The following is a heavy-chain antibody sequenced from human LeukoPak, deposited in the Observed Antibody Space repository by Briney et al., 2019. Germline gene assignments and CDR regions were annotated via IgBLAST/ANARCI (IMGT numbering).Heavy chain of an antibody. CDR1: GFTFSTYS. J-gene: IGHJ6*03. CDR3: ARGNKYCSSTSCYDHEATIFLYYYYYMDV. D-gene: IGHD2-2*01. V-gene: IGHV3-21*01. CDR2: ISSSSTYI. Sequence: PGGSLRLSCAASGFTFSTYSIIWVRQPPGKGLEWVSSISSSSTYIYYADSVKGRFTISRDNAKNSLYLQMNSLRAEDTAVYYCARGNKYCSSTSCYDHEATIFLYYYYYMDVWGKGTTVTVSS.